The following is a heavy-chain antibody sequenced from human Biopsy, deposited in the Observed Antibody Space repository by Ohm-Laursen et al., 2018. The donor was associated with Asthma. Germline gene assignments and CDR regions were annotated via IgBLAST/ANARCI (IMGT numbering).Heavy chain of an antibody. CDR1: GDSISSNSW. V-gene: IGHV4-4*02. D-gene: IGHD1-1*01. CDR2: IYYSGST. CDR3: ARAIGTGDWYFDV. J-gene: IGHJ2*01. Sequence: SETLSLTCAVSGDSISSNSWWTWVRQSPGRGLEWIGEIYYSGSTNYHPPLKGRVTISVAKSKNQFSLRLTSVTAADTAVYYCARAIGTGDWYFDVWGRGTLVTVSS.